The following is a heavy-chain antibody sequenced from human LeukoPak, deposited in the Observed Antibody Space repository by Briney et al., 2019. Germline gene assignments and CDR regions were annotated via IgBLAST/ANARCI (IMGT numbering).Heavy chain of an antibody. J-gene: IGHJ4*02. CDR1: GFTFSSYG. CDR2: ISYDGSNK. CDR3: AKGDRNWGGSGSYYLYYFDY. Sequence: PGRSLRLSCAASGFTFSSYGMHWVRQAPGKGLEWVAVISYDGSNKYYADSVKGRFTISRDNSKNTLYLQMNSPRAEDTAVYYCAKGDRNWGGSGSYYLYYFDYWGQGTLVTVSS. V-gene: IGHV3-30*18. D-gene: IGHD3-10*01.